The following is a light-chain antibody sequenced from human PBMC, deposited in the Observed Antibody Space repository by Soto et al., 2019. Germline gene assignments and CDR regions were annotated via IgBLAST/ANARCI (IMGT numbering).Light chain of an antibody. J-gene: IGKJ1*01. CDR1: QDIGTW. CDR3: QHYNSYSEA. V-gene: IGKV1-5*01. Sequence: QMTQSHSSVSASLGDRVTITCLASQDIGTWLAWYQQKPGKAPKVLIYHASNLQSGVPSRFSGSGSGTEFTLTISSLQPDDFATYYCQHYNSYSEAFGQGTKVDIK. CDR2: HAS.